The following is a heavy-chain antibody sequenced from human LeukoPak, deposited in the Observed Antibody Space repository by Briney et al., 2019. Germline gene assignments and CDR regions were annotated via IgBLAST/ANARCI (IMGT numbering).Heavy chain of an antibody. CDR1: GGSISSSSYY. J-gene: IGHJ3*02. D-gene: IGHD3-22*01. CDR3: ARGPYSYDSSGAFDI. V-gene: IGHV4-61*02. CDR2: ISSSGST. Sequence: PSETLSLTRTVSGGSISSSSYYWGWIRQPAGKGLEWIGRISSSGSTNYNPSLKSRVTISVDTSKNQFSLKLSSVTAADTAVYFCARGPYSYDSSGAFDIWGQGTMVTVSS.